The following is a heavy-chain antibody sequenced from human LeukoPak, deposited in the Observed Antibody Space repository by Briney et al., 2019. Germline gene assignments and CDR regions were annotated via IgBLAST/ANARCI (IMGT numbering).Heavy chain of an antibody. V-gene: IGHV4-34*01. D-gene: IGHD1-26*01. CDR3: ARGQGATVPQVGKNWFDP. CDR2: ISDSGTA. Sequence: PSETLSLTCAVYIESFSGYHWNWIRKTPGKGLEWIGEISDSGTANINPSLRRRVSLSIDTSKNQFSLDMRSMTVADTAIYYCARGQGATVPQVGKNWFDPWGQGTRVTVSS. CDR1: IESFSGYH. J-gene: IGHJ5*02.